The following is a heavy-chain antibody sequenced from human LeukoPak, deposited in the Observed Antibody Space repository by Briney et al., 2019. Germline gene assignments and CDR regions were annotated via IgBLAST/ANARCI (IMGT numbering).Heavy chain of an antibody. CDR1: GSSVSNYY. D-gene: IGHD3-16*01. CDR3: ARDRSVTQVWVEFDS. J-gene: IGHJ5*01. V-gene: IGHV3-66*03. Sequence: GGSLRLSCAGSGSSVSNYYMNWVRQAPGKGLEWVSLIRDSGATFYADSVKGGFTISRDNSKNTIYLQMNRLRVEDTAVYFCARDRSVTQVWVEFDSWGQGTQVTVSS. CDR2: IRDSGAT.